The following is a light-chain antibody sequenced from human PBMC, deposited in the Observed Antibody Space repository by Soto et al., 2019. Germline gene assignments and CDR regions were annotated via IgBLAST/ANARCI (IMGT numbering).Light chain of an antibody. V-gene: IGKV3-15*01. CDR3: QQYNDWQRT. CDR2: GTS. Sequence: EIVMTQSPATLSVSPGERATLSCRASQSVNNKLAWYQQKPGQAPRLLIYGTSTRATGFPARFSGSGSGTEFTLTISSLHSEDFAVYYCQQYNDWQRTFGQGTKVDIK. CDR1: QSVNNK. J-gene: IGKJ1*01.